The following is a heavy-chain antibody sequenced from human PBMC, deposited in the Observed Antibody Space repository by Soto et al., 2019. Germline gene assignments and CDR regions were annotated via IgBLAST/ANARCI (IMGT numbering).Heavy chain of an antibody. D-gene: IGHD3-22*01. CDR2: ISSSSSYI. CDR1: GFTFSSYS. Sequence: EVQLVDSGGGLVQPGGSLRLSCAASGFTFSSYSMNWVRQAPGKGLEWVSSISSSSSYIYYADSVKGRFTISRDNAKNSLYLQMNSLRAEDTAVYYCARDRATYYYDSSGWSDAFDIWGQGTMVTVSS. CDR3: ARDRATYYYDSSGWSDAFDI. J-gene: IGHJ3*02. V-gene: IGHV3-21*01.